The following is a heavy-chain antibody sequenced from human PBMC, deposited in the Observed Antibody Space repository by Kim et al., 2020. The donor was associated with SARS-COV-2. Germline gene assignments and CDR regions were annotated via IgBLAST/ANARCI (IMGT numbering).Heavy chain of an antibody. CDR2: ISGSGGST. CDR3: AKDPSSITGTTGAFDI. CDR1: GFTFSSYA. V-gene: IGHV3-23*01. Sequence: GGSLRLSCAASGFTFSSYAMSWVRQAPGKGLEWVSAISGSGGSTYYADSVKGRFTISRDNSKNTLYLQMNSLRAEDTAVYYCAKDPSSITGTTGAFDIWGQGTRVT. D-gene: IGHD1-20*01. J-gene: IGHJ3*02.